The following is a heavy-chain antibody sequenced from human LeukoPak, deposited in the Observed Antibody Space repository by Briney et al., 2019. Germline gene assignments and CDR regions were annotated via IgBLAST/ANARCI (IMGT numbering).Heavy chain of an antibody. CDR2: IYYSGST. V-gene: IGHV4-59*08. J-gene: IGHJ4*02. CDR1: GASITSYY. CDR3: ARLSIVGATNFDY. Sequence: PSETLSLTCTVPGASITSYYWSWIRQPPGKGLEWIGYIYYSGSTTYKPSLKSRVTISVDTSKNQFSLKLSSVTAADTAVYYCARLSIVGATNFDYWGQGTLVTVSS. D-gene: IGHD1-26*01.